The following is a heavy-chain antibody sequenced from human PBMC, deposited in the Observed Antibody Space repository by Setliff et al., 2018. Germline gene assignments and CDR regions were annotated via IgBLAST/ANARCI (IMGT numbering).Heavy chain of an antibody. J-gene: IGHJ4*02. Sequence: VKVSCKAPGGTFSKYAIAWVRQAPGQGLEWMGGIIPMFGTTNYAQNFQGRVTITADESTTTAYMELSSLRSDDTAVYYCAREKFYYDGSGYYFDYWGQGTLVTVYS. CDR1: GGTFSKYA. V-gene: IGHV1-69*13. CDR2: IIPMFGTT. CDR3: AREKFYYDGSGYYFDY. D-gene: IGHD3-22*01.